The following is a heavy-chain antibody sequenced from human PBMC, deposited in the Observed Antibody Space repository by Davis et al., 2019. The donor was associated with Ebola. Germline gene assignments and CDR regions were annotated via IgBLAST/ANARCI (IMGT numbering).Heavy chain of an antibody. CDR1: GYTFTSYA. Sequence: AASVKVSCKASGYTFTSYAMHWVRQAPGQRLEWMGWINAGNGNTKYSQKFQGRVTITRDTSARIAYMELSSLRSEDTAVYYCVKDRFTVVVVHGGLDYWGQGTLVTVSS. D-gene: IGHD2-15*01. CDR3: VKDRFTVVVVHGGLDY. J-gene: IGHJ4*02. V-gene: IGHV1-3*01. CDR2: INAGNGNT.